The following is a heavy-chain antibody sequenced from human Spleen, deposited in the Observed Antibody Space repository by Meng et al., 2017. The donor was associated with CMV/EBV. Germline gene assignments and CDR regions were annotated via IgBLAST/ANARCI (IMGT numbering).Heavy chain of an antibody. CDR2: IYYGGST. Sequence: VLLNTAATPPRTSAGFDRSIICYDMCLFREPPVEVLEWIGSIYYGGSTHYNPALKSRVTISVDPSKNQFSLKLSAVTATDTAVYYCARGQSQWIQLPFDYWGQGTLVTVSS. J-gene: IGHJ4*02. V-gene: IGHV4-34*01. D-gene: IGHD5-18*01. CDR3: ARGQSQWIQLPFDY. CDR1: DRSIICYD.